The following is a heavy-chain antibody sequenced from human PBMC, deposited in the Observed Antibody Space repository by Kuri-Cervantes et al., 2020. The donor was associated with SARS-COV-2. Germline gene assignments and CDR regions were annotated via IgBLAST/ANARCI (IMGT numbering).Heavy chain of an antibody. CDR1: GFTFSDYY. V-gene: IGHV3-33*08. CDR2: IWYDGSNK. D-gene: IGHD2/OR15-2a*01. CDR3: ARTHLIGNWFDP. J-gene: IGHJ5*02. Sequence: GESLKISCAASGFTFSDYYMSWVRQAPGKGLEWVAVIWYDGSNKYYADSVKGRFTISRDNSKNTLYLQMNSLRAEDAAVYYCARTHLIGNWFDPWGQGTLVTVSS.